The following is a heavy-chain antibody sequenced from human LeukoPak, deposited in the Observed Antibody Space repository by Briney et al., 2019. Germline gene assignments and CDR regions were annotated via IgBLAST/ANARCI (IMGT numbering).Heavy chain of an antibody. CDR1: GGSFSGYY. CDR3: ARGARTPALYYFDY. D-gene: IGHD1-14*01. J-gene: IGHJ4*02. Sequence: SETLSLTCAVYGGSFSGYYWSWIRQPPGKGLEWIGEINHSGSTNYNPSLKSRVTISVDTSKNQFSLKLSSVTAADTAVYYCARGARTPALYYFDYGGQGTLVPVSS. V-gene: IGHV4-34*01. CDR2: INHSGST.